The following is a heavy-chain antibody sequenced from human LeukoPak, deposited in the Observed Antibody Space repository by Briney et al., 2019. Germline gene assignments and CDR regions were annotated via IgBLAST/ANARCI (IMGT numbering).Heavy chain of an antibody. CDR1: GYTFTSYG. J-gene: IGHJ6*03. V-gene: IGHV1-18*01. Sequence: ASVTVSCKASGYTFTSYGTSWVRQAPGQGLEWMGWISAYNGNTNYAQKLQGRVTMTTDTSTSTAYMELRSLRSDDTAVYYCARVYSSSFYYYYYMDVWGKGTTVTVSS. D-gene: IGHD6-6*01. CDR3: ARVYSSSFYYYYYMDV. CDR2: ISAYNGNT.